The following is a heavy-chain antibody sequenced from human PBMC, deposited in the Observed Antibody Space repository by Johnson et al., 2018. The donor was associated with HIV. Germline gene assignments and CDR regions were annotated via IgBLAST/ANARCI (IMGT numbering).Heavy chain of an antibody. D-gene: IGHD5-12*01. CDR3: ARVGVSGYDLAAFDI. CDR2: ISYDGSNK. V-gene: IGHV3-30*03. Sequence: QMLLVESGGGVVQPGRSLRLSCAASGFTFSSYGMHWVRQAPGKGLEWVAVISYDGSNKYYADSVKGRFTISSDSSKNTLYLQMNSLRAEDTAVYYCARVGVSGYDLAAFDIWGQGTMVTVSS. J-gene: IGHJ3*02. CDR1: GFTFSSYG.